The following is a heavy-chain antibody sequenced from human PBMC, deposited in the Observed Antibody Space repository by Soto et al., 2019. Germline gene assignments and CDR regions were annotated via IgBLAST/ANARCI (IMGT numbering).Heavy chain of an antibody. CDR3: ARAGWSRFAY. D-gene: IGHD2-15*01. CDR1: GFTFGSYW. CDR2: INSDGSTT. V-gene: IGHV3-74*01. J-gene: IGHJ4*02. Sequence: EVQLVESGGDLVQPGGSLRLSCAASGFTFGSYWMHWVRQAPGKGLVWVSRINSDGSTTNYGDSVKGRFTISRDNAENTRYRPLSRLRAADTAVYYCARAGWSRFAYWGQGTLLTVSS.